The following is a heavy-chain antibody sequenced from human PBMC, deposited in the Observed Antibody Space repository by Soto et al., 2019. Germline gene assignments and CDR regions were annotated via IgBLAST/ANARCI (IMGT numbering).Heavy chain of an antibody. V-gene: IGHV1-69*01. CDR1: GGSFNMYA. Sequence: QVELVQSGAKVKKPGSAVKVSCKASGGSFNMYAMNWVRQAPGHGLEWMGGIIPIFDAPRYSEQFQGRVTITVDESTSTTYMALSSLRSDDTAIYYCTRAIGSGGVMGGFDYWGQGTLVTVSS. CDR2: IIPIFDAP. D-gene: IGHD3-16*01. CDR3: TRAIGSGGVMGGFDY. J-gene: IGHJ4*02.